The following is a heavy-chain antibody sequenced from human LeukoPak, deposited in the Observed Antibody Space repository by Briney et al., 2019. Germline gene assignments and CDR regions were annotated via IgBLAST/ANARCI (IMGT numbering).Heavy chain of an antibody. CDR3: ARTNWNNYYFDY. D-gene: IGHD1-20*01. CDR1: GYTFTSYG. J-gene: IGHJ4*02. Sequence: ASVKVSCKASGYTFTSYGISWVRQAPGQGLEWMGWISAYNGNTNYAQKLQGRVTMTTDTSTSTAYMELSRLRSDDTALYYCARTNWNNYYFDYWGQGTLVTVSS. V-gene: IGHV1-18*01. CDR2: ISAYNGNT.